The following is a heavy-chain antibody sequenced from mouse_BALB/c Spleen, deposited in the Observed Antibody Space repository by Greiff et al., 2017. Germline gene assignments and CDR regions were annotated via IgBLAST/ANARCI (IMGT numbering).Heavy chain of an antibody. D-gene: IGHD2-1*01. CDR2: ISSGSSTI. V-gene: IGHV5-17*02. J-gene: IGHJ4*01. CDR3: ARRDLLSYAMDY. CDR1: GFTFSSFG. Sequence: EVQVVESGGGLVQPGGSRKLSCAASGFTFSSFGMHWVRQAPEKGLEWVAYISSGSSTIYYADTVKGRFTISRDNPKNTLFLQMTSLRSEDTAMYYCARRDLLSYAMDYWGQGTSVTVSS.